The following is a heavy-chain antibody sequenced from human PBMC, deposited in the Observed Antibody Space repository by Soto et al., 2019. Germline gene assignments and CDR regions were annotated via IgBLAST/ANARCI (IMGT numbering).Heavy chain of an antibody. V-gene: IGHV4-34*01. CDR1: GGSFSGYY. Sequence: PSETLSLTCAVYGGSFSGYYWSWIRQPPGKGLEWIGEINHSGSTNYNPSLKSRVTISVDTSKNQFSLKLSSVTAADTAVYYCARWSAVGGWTVFDYWGQGTLVPVSS. J-gene: IGHJ4*02. CDR3: ARWSAVGGWTVFDY. CDR2: INHSGST. D-gene: IGHD6-19*01.